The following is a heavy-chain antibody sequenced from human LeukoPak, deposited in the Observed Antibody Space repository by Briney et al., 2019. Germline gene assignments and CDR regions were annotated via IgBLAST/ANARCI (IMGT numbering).Heavy chain of an antibody. CDR2: IYHSGST. CDR1: GGSISSYY. D-gene: IGHD3-3*01. CDR3: ARNNYDFWSGYLDY. V-gene: IGHV4-59*12. J-gene: IGHJ4*02. Sequence: RSSETLSLTCTVSGGSISSYYWSWIRQPPGKGLEWIGYIYHSGSTYYNPSLKSRVTISVDRSKNQFSLNLSSVTAADTAVYYCARNNYDFWSGYLDYWGQGTLVTVSS.